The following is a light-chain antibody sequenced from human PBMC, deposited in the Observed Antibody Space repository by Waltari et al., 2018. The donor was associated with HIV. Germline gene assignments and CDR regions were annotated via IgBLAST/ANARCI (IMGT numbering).Light chain of an antibody. CDR1: SSNFGNDD. CDR3: VTWDTSLSVLV. V-gene: IGLV1-51*01. J-gene: IGLJ2*01. CDR2: DDH. Sequence: QSVLTQPPSVSAAPGQTVTISCSGSSSNFGNDDVSWYQQLPGSAPQLLIYDDHKRPSGLPDRLSVSKSGTSATLGIAGLHTGDEANYYCVTWDTSLSVLVFGGGTKLTVL.